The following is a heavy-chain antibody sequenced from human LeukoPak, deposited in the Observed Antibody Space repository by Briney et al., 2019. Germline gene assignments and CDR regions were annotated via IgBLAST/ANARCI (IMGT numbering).Heavy chain of an antibody. Sequence: GGSLRLSCAASGFTFSSYAMSWVRQAPGKGLEWVSAISGSGGSTYYADSVKGRFTISRDNSKNTLYLQMNSLRAEDTAVYYCAPGAIATTILSRGYYFDYWGQGTLVTVSS. J-gene: IGHJ4*02. V-gene: IGHV3-23*01. CDR3: APGAIATTILSRGYYFDY. CDR1: GFTFSSYA. CDR2: ISGSGGST. D-gene: IGHD2-2*02.